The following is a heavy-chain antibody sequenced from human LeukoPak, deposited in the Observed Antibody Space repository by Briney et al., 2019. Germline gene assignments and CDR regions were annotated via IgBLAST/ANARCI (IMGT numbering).Heavy chain of an antibody. V-gene: IGHV1-3*01. J-gene: IGHJ5*02. CDR3: ARDGITMVRGVIRGISYNWFDP. CDR2: INAGNGNT. CDR1: GYTFTSYA. D-gene: IGHD3-10*01. Sequence: ASVKVSCKASGYTFTSYAMHWVRQAPGQRLEWMGWINAGNGNTKYSQKFLGRVTITRDTSASTAYMELSSLRSEDTAVYYCARDGITMVRGVIRGISYNWFDPWGQGTLVTVSS.